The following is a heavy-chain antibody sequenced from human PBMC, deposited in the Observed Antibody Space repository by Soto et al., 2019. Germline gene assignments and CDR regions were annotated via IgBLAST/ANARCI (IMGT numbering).Heavy chain of an antibody. CDR2: ISAYNGNT. D-gene: IGHD6-13*01. CDR3: SRRQQLGYYYYGMDV. V-gene: IGHV1-18*01. J-gene: IGHJ6*02. CDR1: GYTFTSYG. Sequence: QVQLVQSGDEVKKPGASVKVSCKASGYTFTSYGISWVRQAPGQGLEWMGWISAYNGNTNNAQKLQGRVTMTTDTSTSTAYMELRSLRYDDTAVYYCSRRQQLGYYYYGMDVWGQGTTVTVSS.